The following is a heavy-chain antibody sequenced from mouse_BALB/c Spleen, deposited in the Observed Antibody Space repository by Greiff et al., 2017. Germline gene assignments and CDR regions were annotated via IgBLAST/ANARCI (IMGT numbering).Heavy chain of an antibody. Sequence: VQRVESGAELVRPGASVTLSCKASGYTFTDYEMHWVKQTPVHGLEWIGAIDPETGGTAYNQKFKGKATLTADKSSSTAYMELRSLTSEDSAVYYCTRSLSDYWGQGTSVTVSS. D-gene: IGHD1-1*02. J-gene: IGHJ4*01. CDR1: GYTFTDYE. CDR2: IDPETGGT. CDR3: TRSLSDY. V-gene: IGHV1-15*01.